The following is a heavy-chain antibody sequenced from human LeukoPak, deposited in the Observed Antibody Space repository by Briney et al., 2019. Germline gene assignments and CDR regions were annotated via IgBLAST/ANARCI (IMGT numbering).Heavy chain of an antibody. CDR3: ASLGDSSGYYYVSEDY. CDR2: ISWNSGSI. V-gene: IGHV3-9*01. D-gene: IGHD3-22*01. CDR1: GFTFDDYA. Sequence: GGSLRLSCAASGFTFDDYAMHWVRQAPGKGLEWVSGISWNSGSIGYADSVKGRFTISRDNAKNSLYLQMNSLRAEDTAVYYCASLGDSSGYYYVSEDYWGQGTLVTVSS. J-gene: IGHJ4*02.